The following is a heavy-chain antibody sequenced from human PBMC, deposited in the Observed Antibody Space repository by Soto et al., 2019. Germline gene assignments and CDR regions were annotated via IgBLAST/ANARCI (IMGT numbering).Heavy chain of an antibody. J-gene: IGHJ4*02. Sequence: EVQLLEAGGGLVQPGGSLRLSCAASGFSFTNYGMSWVRQAPGKGLEWLSAIIGNGDTAYYADSVRGPFTISRDNSKNTLYLQLDDLGAEDTAIYYCAKDYDYGDSLPFDYWGQGTLVTVSS. D-gene: IGHD4-17*01. CDR1: GFSFTNYG. CDR3: AKDYDYGDSLPFDY. CDR2: IIGNGDTA. V-gene: IGHV3-23*01.